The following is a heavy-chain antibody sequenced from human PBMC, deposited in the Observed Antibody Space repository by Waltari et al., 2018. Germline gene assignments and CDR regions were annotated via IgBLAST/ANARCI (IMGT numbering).Heavy chain of an antibody. D-gene: IGHD6-13*01. Sequence: EVQLVESGGGMKQPGESLRLSCAASGFVFSDYSRNWVRQAPGKGLEWIAYISSSTTVNYYADSVKGRFTVSRDNAKNWLFLQTDSLRAEDTAVYYCAREGGFTSWYALQYWGQGSLVTVSS. CDR1: GFVFSDYS. J-gene: IGHJ1*01. V-gene: IGHV3-48*01. CDR3: AREGGFTSWYALQY. CDR2: ISSSTTVN.